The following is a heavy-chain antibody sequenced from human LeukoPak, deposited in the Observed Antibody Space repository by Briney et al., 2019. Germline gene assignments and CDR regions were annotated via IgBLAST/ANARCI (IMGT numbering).Heavy chain of an antibody. V-gene: IGHV4-4*07. D-gene: IGHD2-21*02. J-gene: IGHJ4*02. Sequence: PSDTLSLTCTVSGGSMSRYYWSGIRQPAGKGLEWIGHIYTSGSTNYNPSLKSRVTMSVDTSKNQFSLRLSSVTAADTAVYYCTRGGGDHSDGRNYFDSWGQGSLVSVSS. CDR1: GGSMSRYY. CDR3: TRGGGDHSDGRNYFDS. CDR2: IYTSGST.